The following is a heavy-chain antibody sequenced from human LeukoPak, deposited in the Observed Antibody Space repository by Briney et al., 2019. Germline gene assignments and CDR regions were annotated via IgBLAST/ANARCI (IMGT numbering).Heavy chain of an antibody. CDR2: INPNSGGT. CDR3: ARDSRLLLRYFDWLLQTRGPSGTTPYYFDY. J-gene: IGHJ4*02. V-gene: IGHV1-2*04. CDR1: GYTFTSYG. D-gene: IGHD3-9*01. Sequence: ASVKVSCKASGYTFTSYGISWVRQAPGQGLEWMGWINPNSGGTNYAQKFQGWVTMTRDTSISTAYMELSRLRSDDTAVYYCARDSRLLLRYFDWLLQTRGPSGTTPYYFDYWGQGTLVTVSS.